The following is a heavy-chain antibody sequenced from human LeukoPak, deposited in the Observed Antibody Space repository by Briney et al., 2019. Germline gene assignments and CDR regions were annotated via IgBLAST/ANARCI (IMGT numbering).Heavy chain of an antibody. CDR1: GFAFSTYW. J-gene: IGHJ4*02. Sequence: NPGGSLRLSCAASGFAFSTYWMHWVRQAPGKGLEWVSSISSSSSYIYYSDSVKGRFTISRDNAKNSLYLQMNSLRAEDTAVYYCARDSSGSRDYWGQGTLVTVSS. V-gene: IGHV3-21*01. D-gene: IGHD6-19*01. CDR2: ISSSSSYI. CDR3: ARDSSGSRDY.